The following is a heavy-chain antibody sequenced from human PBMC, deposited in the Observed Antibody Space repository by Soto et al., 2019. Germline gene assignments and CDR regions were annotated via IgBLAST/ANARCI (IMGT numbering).Heavy chain of an antibody. CDR3: ARGLYGMDV. CDR2: INHSGNT. V-gene: IGHV4-34*01. Sequence: SETLSLTCDVYGGSFSGYYWSWIRQPPGKGLEWIGEINHSGNTNHNPSLKSRVTISVDTSKNQFSLRLSSVTAADTAVYYCARGLYGMDVWGQGTRVTVSS. CDR1: GGSFSGYY. J-gene: IGHJ6*02.